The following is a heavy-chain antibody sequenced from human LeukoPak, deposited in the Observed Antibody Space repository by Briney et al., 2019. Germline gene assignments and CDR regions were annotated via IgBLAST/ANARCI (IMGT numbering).Heavy chain of an antibody. CDR2: IIPIFGIA. V-gene: IGHV1-69*04. CDR3: ASPPQVSGYYSGEYFQH. D-gene: IGHD3-22*01. J-gene: IGHJ1*01. Sequence: AASVKVSCKASGGTFSSYAISWVRQAPGQGLEWMGRIIPIFGIANYAQKFQGRVTITADKSTSTAYMELSSLRSEDTAVYYCASPPQVSGYYSGEYFQHWGQGTLVTVSS. CDR1: GGTFSSYA.